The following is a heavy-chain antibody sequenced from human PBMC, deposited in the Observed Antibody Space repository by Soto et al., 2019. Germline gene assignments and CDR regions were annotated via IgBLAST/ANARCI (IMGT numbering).Heavy chain of an antibody. V-gene: IGHV3-30-3*01. CDR2: ISHDGSEK. CDR3: ASAAAYFYHYYYAMDV. D-gene: IGHD6-13*01. CDR1: RFTFSSYA. J-gene: IGHJ6*02. Sequence: QVQLVESGGGVVQPGKSLRLSCAASRFTFSSYAMDWVRQAPGKGLEWVAVISHDGSEKYYGDSVKGRFTISRDNPKNTVYLQMKSLRPEDTAVYYCASAAAYFYHYYYAMDVWGQGTAVTVSS.